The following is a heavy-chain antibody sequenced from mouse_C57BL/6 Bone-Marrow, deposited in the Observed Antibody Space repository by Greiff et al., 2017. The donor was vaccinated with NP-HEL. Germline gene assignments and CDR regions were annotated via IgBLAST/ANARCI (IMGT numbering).Heavy chain of an antibody. Sequence: EVQGVESGGGLVKPGGSLKLSCAASGFTFSSYAMSWVRQTPEKRLEWVATISDGGSYTYYPDNVKGRFTISRDNAKNNLYLQMSHLKSEDTAMYYCARVTVVATRDYWGQGTTLTVSS. CDR2: ISDGGSYT. CDR1: GFTFSSYA. V-gene: IGHV5-4*01. CDR3: ARVTVVATRDY. D-gene: IGHD1-1*01. J-gene: IGHJ2*01.